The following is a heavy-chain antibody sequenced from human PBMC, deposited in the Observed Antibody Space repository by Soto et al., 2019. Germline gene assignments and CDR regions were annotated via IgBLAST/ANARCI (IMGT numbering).Heavy chain of an antibody. CDR3: ARDGLGQWLVPGKY. V-gene: IGHV3-30*03. CDR1: GFTFSSYG. J-gene: IGHJ4*02. CDR2: ISYDGSNK. D-gene: IGHD6-19*01. Sequence: GSLRLSCAASGFTFSSYGMHWVRQAPGKGLEWVAVISYDGSNKYYADSVKGRFTISRDNSKNTLYLQMNSLRAEDTAVYYCARDGLGQWLVPGKYWGQGT.